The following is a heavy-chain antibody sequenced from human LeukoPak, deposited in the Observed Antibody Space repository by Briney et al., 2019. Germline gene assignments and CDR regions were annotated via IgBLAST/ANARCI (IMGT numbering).Heavy chain of an antibody. CDR2: IYYSGST. CDR3: ARLSIAVAGNYFDY. V-gene: IGHV4-31*03. J-gene: IGHJ4*02. CDR1: GGSISSGGYY. D-gene: IGHD6-19*01. Sequence: PSETLSLTCTVSGGSISSGGYYWGWIRQHPGKGLEWIGYIYYSGSTYYNPSLKSRVTISVDTSKNQFSLKLSSVTAADTAVYYCARLSIAVAGNYFDYWGQGTLVTVSS.